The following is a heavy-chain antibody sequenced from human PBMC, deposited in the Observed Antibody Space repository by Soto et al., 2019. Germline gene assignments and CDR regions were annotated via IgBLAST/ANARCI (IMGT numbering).Heavy chain of an antibody. Sequence: SETLSLTCPVSGGYISSDIYYWGWIRQSPEKGLEWIASISYSGSTYYNPSLKSRVTISVDRSKNQFSLKLSSVTAADTALYYCAKDLPGELLPTCFDSWGPGTLVTVSS. CDR1: GGYISSDIYY. CDR3: AKDLPGELLPTCFDS. J-gene: IGHJ5*01. D-gene: IGHD3-10*01. CDR2: ISYSGST. V-gene: IGHV4-39*07.